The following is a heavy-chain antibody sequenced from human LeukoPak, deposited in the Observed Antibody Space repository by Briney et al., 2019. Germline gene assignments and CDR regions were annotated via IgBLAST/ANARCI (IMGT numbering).Heavy chain of an antibody. V-gene: IGHV3-74*01. CDR3: ARRDNYDY. CDR2: INSDGRST. CDR1: GFTLSGNW. J-gene: IGHJ4*02. Sequence: GGSLRLSCAASGFTLSGNWMHWVRQAPGKGLVWVSRINSDGRSTRYPDSVKGRFTISRDNAKNTLYLQMNSLRAEDTAVYYCARRDNYDYWGQGTLVTVSS. D-gene: IGHD2-15*01.